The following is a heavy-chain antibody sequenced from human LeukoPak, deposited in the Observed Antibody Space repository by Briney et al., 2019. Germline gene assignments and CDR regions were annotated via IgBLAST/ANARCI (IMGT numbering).Heavy chain of an antibody. J-gene: IGHJ6*04. V-gene: IGHV4-34*01. CDR2: INHSGST. CDR1: GGSFRGYY. CDR3: ATGRMDV. Sequence: SETLSLTCAVYGGSFRGYYWSWIRQPPGKGLEWIGEINHSGSTNYNPSLKSRVTISVDTSKNQFSLKLSSVTAADTAVYYCATGRMDVWGKGTTVTVSS.